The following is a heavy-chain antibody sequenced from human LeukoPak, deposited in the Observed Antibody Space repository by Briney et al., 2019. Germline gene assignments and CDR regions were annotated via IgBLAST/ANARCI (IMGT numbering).Heavy chain of an antibody. CDR1: GFTFSSYA. Sequence: GGSLRLSCAASGFTFSSYAMSWVRQPPGKGLEWVSVSSGSGYGTSYADSVRGRFTISRDNSKNTLYLQMDSLRAEDTAVYYCAKSLYSGPKHWYFGLWGRGTLVTVSS. CDR2: SSGSGYGT. CDR3: AKSLYSGPKHWYFGL. V-gene: IGHV3-23*01. D-gene: IGHD2-15*01. J-gene: IGHJ2*01.